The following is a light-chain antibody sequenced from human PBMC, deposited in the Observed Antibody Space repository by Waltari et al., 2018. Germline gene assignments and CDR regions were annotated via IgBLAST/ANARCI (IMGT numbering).Light chain of an antibody. J-gene: IGKJ1*01. V-gene: IGKV3-20*01. CDR1: QSISSSY. Sequence: EIVLTQSPGTLSLSPGERGTLSCRASQSISSSYLAWYQQKPGQAPRLVIYGASSRATGIPDRFSGSGAGTDFTLTISGLEPEDFAVYYWQQYGSSPRAFGQGTKVEIK. CDR2: GAS. CDR3: QQYGSSPRA.